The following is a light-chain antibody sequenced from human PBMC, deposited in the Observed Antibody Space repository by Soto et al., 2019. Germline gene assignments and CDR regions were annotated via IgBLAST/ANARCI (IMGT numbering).Light chain of an antibody. CDR2: DAS. Sequence: IGVTQSPGTLSLSPGERATLSCRASLSVTSNYLAWYQQIPGQAPRLLIYDASRRATGIPDRFSGSGSGTDFTLTISRLEPEDFAVYYCQQYGSSLYTFGQGTKVDI. CDR3: QQYGSSLYT. CDR1: LSVTSNY. V-gene: IGKV3-20*01. J-gene: IGKJ2*01.